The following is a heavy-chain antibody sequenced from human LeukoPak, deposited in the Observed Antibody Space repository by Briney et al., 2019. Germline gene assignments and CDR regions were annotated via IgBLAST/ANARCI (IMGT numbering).Heavy chain of an antibody. CDR3: ARDGGLHTNFDY. CDR2: TKQDGSVE. D-gene: IGHD2-15*01. CDR1: GFSFRNYW. J-gene: IGHJ4*02. Sequence: GGSLRLSCAASGFSFRNYWMGWVRQAPGKGLEWVANTKQDGSVEYYADSVRGRFSTSRDNANNLLYLQMNSLRAEDTAVYYCARDGGLHTNFDYGGQGTLVTVSS. V-gene: IGHV3-7*01.